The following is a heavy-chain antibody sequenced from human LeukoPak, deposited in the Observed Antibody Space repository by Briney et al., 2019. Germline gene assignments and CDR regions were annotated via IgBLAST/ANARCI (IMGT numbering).Heavy chain of an antibody. J-gene: IGHJ3*02. CDR1: GYSFTSYW. CDR2: IFPGDSDT. D-gene: IGHD2-21*01. Sequence: KISCKGSGYSFTSYWIGWVRQMPGKGLEWMGIIFPGDSDTRYSPSFQGQVTISVDKSISTAYLQWSSLKASDTAMYYCARRGVGTIVGDDAFDIWGQGTMVTVSS. CDR3: ARRGVGTIVGDDAFDI. V-gene: IGHV5-51*01.